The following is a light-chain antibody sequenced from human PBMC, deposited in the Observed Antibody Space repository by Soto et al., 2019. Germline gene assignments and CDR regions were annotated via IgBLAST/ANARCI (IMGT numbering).Light chain of an antibody. J-gene: IGKJ1*01. CDR1: QSVLYSSNNKNY. V-gene: IGKV4-1*01. Sequence: DIVMTQSPDSLAVSLGERATINCKSSQSVLYSSNNKNYLAWYQQKPGQPPKLLIYWASTRESGVPDRFRGSGSGTDFTLTISSLQAEDVAVYYCQQYYSTPPTFGQGTKVDI. CDR3: QQYYSTPPT. CDR2: WAS.